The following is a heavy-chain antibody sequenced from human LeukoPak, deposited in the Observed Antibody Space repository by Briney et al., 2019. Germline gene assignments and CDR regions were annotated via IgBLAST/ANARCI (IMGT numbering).Heavy chain of an antibody. CDR3: ARGGVLRYFDWLLPHYYYYGMDV. CDR1: GFTFSSYA. V-gene: IGHV3-30-3*01. D-gene: IGHD3-9*01. CDR2: ISYDGSNK. J-gene: IGHJ6*02. Sequence: GGSLRLSCAASGFTFSSYAMHWVRQAPGKGLEWVAVISYDGSNKYYADSVKGRFTISRDNSKNTLYLQMNSLRAEDTAVYYCARGGVLRYFDWLLPHYYYYGMDVWGQGTTVTVSS.